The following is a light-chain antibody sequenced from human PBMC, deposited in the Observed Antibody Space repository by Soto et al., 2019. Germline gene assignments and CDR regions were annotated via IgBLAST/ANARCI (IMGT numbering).Light chain of an antibody. Sequence: DIQMTQSPSTLSASVGERVTITCRASQSISAWLAWYQQKPGKAPKLLIYKASNVESGGPSRFSGSGAWTEFTLTISILPPDDFATYYCQQYHSYPLTFGQGKRLE. CDR3: QQYHSYPLT. CDR2: KAS. J-gene: IGKJ5*01. CDR1: QSISAW. V-gene: IGKV1-5*03.